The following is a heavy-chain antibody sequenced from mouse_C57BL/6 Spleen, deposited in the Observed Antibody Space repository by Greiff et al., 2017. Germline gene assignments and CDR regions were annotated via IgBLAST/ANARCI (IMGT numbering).Heavy chain of an antibody. D-gene: IGHD1-1*01. Sequence: EVRLVESGGGLVQPGGSRSRSCGASGLTFTDYYMSWVRPPPGKALEWLGFIRNKANGYTTEYSASVKGRFTISRYNAQSILYLQMNALRAEGSATYDCARYNPLYSDYAMYYWGQGTSVTVSS. CDR1: GLTFTDYY. CDR2: IRNKANGYTT. CDR3: ARYNPLYSDYAMYY. J-gene: IGHJ4*01. V-gene: IGHV7-3*01.